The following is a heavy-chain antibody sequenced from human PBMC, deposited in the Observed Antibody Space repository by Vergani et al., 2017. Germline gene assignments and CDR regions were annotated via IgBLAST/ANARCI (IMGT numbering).Heavy chain of an antibody. J-gene: IGHJ3*02. D-gene: IGHD1-26*01. Sequence: QLQLQESGPGLVKPSETLSLPCPVSGGSISSSSYYWGWIRQPPGKGLEWIGSIYYSGSTYYNPSLKSRVTISVDTSKNQFSLKLSSVTAADTAVYYCARPSGKYAFDIWGQGTMVTVSS. CDR2: IYYSGST. CDR3: ARPSGKYAFDI. V-gene: IGHV4-39*01. CDR1: GGSISSSSYY.